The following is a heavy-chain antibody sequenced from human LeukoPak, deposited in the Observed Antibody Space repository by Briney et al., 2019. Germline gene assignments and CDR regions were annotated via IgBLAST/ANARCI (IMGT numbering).Heavy chain of an antibody. J-gene: IGHJ4*02. V-gene: IGHV1-46*01. CDR2: INPSGGST. D-gene: IGHD2-2*01. CDR3: ARSLGFESSTNGEGY. Sequence: ASVKVSCKASGYTFTSYYMHWVRQAPGQGLEWMGIINPSGGSTSYAQKFQGRVTMTEDTSTDTAYMELSSLRSEDTAVYYCARSLGFESSTNGEGYWGQGTLVTVSS. CDR1: GYTFTSYY.